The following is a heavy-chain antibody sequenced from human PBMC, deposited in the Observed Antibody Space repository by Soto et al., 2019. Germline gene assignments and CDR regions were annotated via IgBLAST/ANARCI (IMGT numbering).Heavy chain of an antibody. J-gene: IGHJ5*02. CDR3: AHSPTSPGESVVVSLEEHLNWFDP. CDR1: GFSLSTSGVG. Sequence: SGPTLVKPTQTLTLTCTFSGFSLSTSGVGVGWIRQPPGKALEWLALIYWNDDKRYSPSLKSRLTITKDTSKNQVVLTMTTMDPVDTATYYCAHSPTSPGESVVVSLEEHLNWFDPWGQGTLVTVSS. D-gene: IGHD2-15*01. CDR2: IYWNDDK. V-gene: IGHV2-5*01.